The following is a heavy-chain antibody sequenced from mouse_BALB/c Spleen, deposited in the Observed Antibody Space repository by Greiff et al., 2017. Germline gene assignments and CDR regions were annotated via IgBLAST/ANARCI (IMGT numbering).Heavy chain of an antibody. D-gene: IGHD2-2*01. J-gene: IGHJ3*01. V-gene: IGHV5-17*02. CDR3: ARGGYDGFAY. Sequence: EVKLVESGGGLVQPGGSRKLSCAASGFTFSSFGMHWVRQAPEKGLEWVAYISSGSSTIYYAVTVKGRFTISRDNPKNTLFLQMTSLRSEDTAMYYCARGGYDGFAYWGQGTLVTVSA. CDR2: ISSGSSTI. CDR1: GFTFSSFG.